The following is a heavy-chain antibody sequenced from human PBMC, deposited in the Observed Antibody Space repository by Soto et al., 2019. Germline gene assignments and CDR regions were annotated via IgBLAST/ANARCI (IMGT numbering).Heavy chain of an antibody. Sequence: EVQLVESGGGLVKPGGSLRLSCAASGFTFSSYSMNWVRQAPGTGLEWVSSISSSSSYIYYADSVKGRFTISRDNAKNSLYLKRNSLRAEDTAVYYCARGRGAAGTDSVQYYGMDVWGQGTTVTVSS. D-gene: IGHD6-13*01. CDR3: ARGRGAAGTDSVQYYGMDV. J-gene: IGHJ6*02. CDR2: ISSSSSYI. CDR1: GFTFSSYS. V-gene: IGHV3-21*01.